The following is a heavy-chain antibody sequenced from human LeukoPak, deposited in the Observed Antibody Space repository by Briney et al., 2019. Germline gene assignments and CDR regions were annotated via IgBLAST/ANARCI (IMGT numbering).Heavy chain of an antibody. CDR1: GFTFSDYY. J-gene: IGHJ6*03. CDR2: ISSSGSTI. Sequence: GESLRLSCAASGFTFSDYYMSWIRQAPGKGLEWVSYISSSGSTIYYADSVKGRFTISRDNAKNPLYLQMNSLRAEDTAVYYCASLVATTPLYYMDVWGKGTTVTVSS. V-gene: IGHV3-11*04. D-gene: IGHD5-12*01. CDR3: ASLVATTPLYYMDV.